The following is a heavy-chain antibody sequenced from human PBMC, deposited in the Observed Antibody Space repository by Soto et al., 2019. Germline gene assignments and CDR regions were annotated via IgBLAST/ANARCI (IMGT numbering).Heavy chain of an antibody. D-gene: IGHD6-13*01. J-gene: IGHJ4*02. CDR2: IYYSGST. CDR1: GGSISSGDYY. V-gene: IGHV4-30-4*01. Sequence: SETLSLTCTVSGGSISSGDYYWSWIRQHPGKGLEWIGSIYYSGSTYSNPSLKSRVTISVDTSKNQFSLKLNSVTAADTAVYYCASRHSSPYFDYWGQGTLVTVSS. CDR3: ASRHSSPYFDY.